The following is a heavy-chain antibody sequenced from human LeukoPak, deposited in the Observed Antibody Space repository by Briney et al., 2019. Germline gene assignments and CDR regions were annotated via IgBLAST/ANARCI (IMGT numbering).Heavy chain of an antibody. CDR2: MNPNSGDT. V-gene: IGHV1-8*01. J-gene: IGHJ5*02. Sequence: ASVKVSCKASGYTFGSHDINWVRQATGQGLEWMGWMNPNSGDTGFAQRFQGRVTMTWDTSISTAYMELSRLRSDDTAVYYCARDSGYSSSTWGQGTLVTVSS. CDR3: ARDSGYSSST. D-gene: IGHD6-6*01. CDR1: GYTFGSHD.